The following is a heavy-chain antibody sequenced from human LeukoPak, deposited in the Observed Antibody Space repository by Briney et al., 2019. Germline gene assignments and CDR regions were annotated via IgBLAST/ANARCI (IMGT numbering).Heavy chain of an antibody. D-gene: IGHD6-13*01. CDR1: GYTFTNYA. CDR2: INAVNGNT. CDR3: ARLSSWSFDY. V-gene: IGHV1-3*01. J-gene: IGHJ4*02. Sequence: ASVKVSCKASGYTFTNYAIHWVRQAPGQRLEWMGWINAVNGNTKYSQTFQGRVTITRDTSASTAYMDLSSLRSEDTAVYYCARLSSWSFDYWGQGTLVTVSS.